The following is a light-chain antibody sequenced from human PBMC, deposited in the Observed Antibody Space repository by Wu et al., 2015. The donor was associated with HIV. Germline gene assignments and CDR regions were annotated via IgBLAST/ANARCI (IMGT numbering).Light chain of an antibody. CDR1: QSVSSNY. V-gene: IGKV3-20*01. CDR3: QQYGSSPLT. J-gene: IGKJ4*01. Sequence: EIVMTQSPATLSLSPGERAILSCRARQSVSSNYLAWYQQKPGQAPRLLIYGASGRATGIPDRFSGSGSGTDFTLTITRLEPEDFAVYFCQQYGSSPLTFGGGTNVEI. CDR2: GAS.